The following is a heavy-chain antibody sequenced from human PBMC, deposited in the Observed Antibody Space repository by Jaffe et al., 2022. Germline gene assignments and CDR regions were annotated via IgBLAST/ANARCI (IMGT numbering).Heavy chain of an antibody. V-gene: IGHV4-38-2*01. CDR3: ARLGAY. CDR1: GYFISSGYF. Sequence: QVQLQESGPGLVKPSETLSLTCAVSGYFISSGYFWAWIRQPPGKGLEWIGSIYHSGITYYNPSLRSRVTISVDTSKNQFSLKLSSVTAADTAVYYCARLGAYWGQGILVTVSS. J-gene: IGHJ4*02. CDR2: IYHSGIT.